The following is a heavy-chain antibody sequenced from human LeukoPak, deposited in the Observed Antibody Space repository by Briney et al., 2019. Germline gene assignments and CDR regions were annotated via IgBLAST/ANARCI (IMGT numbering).Heavy chain of an antibody. Sequence: SVKVSCKASGGTFSSYAISWVRQAPGQGLEWMGRIIPIFGTANYAQKFQGRVTITTDESTSKAYMELSSLRSEDTAVYYCARDSRETYYYDSRWGADAFDIWGQGTMVTVSS. CDR1: GGTFSSYA. J-gene: IGHJ3*02. V-gene: IGHV1-69*05. CDR3: ARDSRETYYYDSRWGADAFDI. CDR2: IIPIFGTA. D-gene: IGHD3-22*01.